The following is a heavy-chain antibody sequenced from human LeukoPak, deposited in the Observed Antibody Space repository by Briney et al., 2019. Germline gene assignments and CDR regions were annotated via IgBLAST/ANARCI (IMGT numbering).Heavy chain of an antibody. CDR3: ARHAMYYYDSSGLGGYYFDY. D-gene: IGHD3-22*01. Sequence: PSETLSFTCTVSGGSISSYYWSWIRQPPWKGLEWIGYIYYSGSTNYNPSLKSRVTISVDTSKNQFSLKLSSVTAADTAVYYCARHAMYYYDSSGLGGYYFDYWGQGTLVTVSS. CDR1: GGSISSYY. J-gene: IGHJ4*02. V-gene: IGHV4-59*08. CDR2: IYYSGST.